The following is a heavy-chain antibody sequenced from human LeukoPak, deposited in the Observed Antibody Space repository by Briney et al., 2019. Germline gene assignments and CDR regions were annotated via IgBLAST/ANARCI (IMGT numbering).Heavy chain of an antibody. J-gene: IGHJ4*02. Sequence: ASVTVSCKASGYSFTSNCIHWVRQAPGQGLEWMGMIYPRDGSTSYAQKFQGRVTVTRDTSTSTVHMELSGLRSEDTAVYYCARDQEAFDYWGQGTLVTVSS. V-gene: IGHV1-46*01. CDR1: GYSFTSNC. CDR3: ARDQEAFDY. CDR2: IYPRDGST.